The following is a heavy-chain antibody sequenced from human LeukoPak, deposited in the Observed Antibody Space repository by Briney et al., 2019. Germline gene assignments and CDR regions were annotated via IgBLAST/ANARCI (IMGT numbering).Heavy chain of an antibody. CDR1: GFNFSNYA. Sequence: GGSLRLSCAASGFNFSNYAIHWVRQAPGKGLEWVAFIRYDGSNKYYADSVKGRFTISRDNSKNTLYLQMNSLRAEDTAVYYCARDRAWLEGYFQHWGQGTLVTVSS. CDR3: ARDRAWLEGYFQH. D-gene: IGHD6-19*01. CDR2: IRYDGSNK. J-gene: IGHJ1*01. V-gene: IGHV3-30*02.